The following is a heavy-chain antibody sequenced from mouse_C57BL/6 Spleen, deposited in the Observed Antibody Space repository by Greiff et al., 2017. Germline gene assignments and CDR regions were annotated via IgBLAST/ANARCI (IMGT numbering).Heavy chain of an antibody. CDR2: LDPSDSYT. V-gene: IGHV1-69*01. CDR1: GYTFTSYW. J-gene: IGHJ3*01. Sequence: QVQLQQPGAELVMPGASVKLSCKASGYTFTSYWMHWVKQRPGQGLEWIGELDPSDSYTNYNQKFKGKSTLTVDKSSSTAYMQLSSLTSEDSAVYYCARARDIRRRFFAYWGQGTLVTVSA. CDR3: ARARDIRRRFFAY.